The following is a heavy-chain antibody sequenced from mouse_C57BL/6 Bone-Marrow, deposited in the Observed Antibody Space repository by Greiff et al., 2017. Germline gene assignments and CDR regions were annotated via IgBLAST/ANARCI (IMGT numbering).Heavy chain of an antibody. CDR2: IYPGSGST. Sequence: VKLMEPGAELVKPGASVKMSCKASGYTFTSYWITWVKQRPGQGLEWIGDIYPGSGSTNYNEKFKSKATLTVDTSSSTAYMQLSSLTSEDSAVYYCARAGYVDRWFAYWGQGTLVTVSA. CDR1: GYTFTSYW. CDR3: ARAGYVDRWFAY. J-gene: IGHJ3*01. V-gene: IGHV1-55*01.